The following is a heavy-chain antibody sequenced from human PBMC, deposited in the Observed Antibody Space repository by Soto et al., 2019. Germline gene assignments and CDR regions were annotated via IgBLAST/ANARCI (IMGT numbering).Heavy chain of an antibody. CDR2: FDPEDGET. CDR3: ATTRGPPNYYDSSGYSNWIDP. Sequence: ASVNVSCKVSGYTLTELSMHWVRQAPGKGLEWMGGFDPEDGETIYAQKFQGRVTMTEDTSTDTAYMELSSLRSEDTAVYYCATTRGPPNYYDSSGYSNWIDPWGQGTLVTVSS. CDR1: GYTLTELS. J-gene: IGHJ5*02. D-gene: IGHD3-22*01. V-gene: IGHV1-24*01.